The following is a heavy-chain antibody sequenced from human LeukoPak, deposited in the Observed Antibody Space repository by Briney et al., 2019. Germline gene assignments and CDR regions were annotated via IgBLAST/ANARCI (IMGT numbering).Heavy chain of an antibody. CDR2: ISSSSSTI. CDR3: ARGASRGFDY. Sequence: PGGSPRLSCAASGFTFSTYSMNWVRQPPGKGLEWVSYISSSSSTIYYADSVKGRFTISRDNAKNSLYLQMNSLRDEDTAVFYCARGASRGFDYWGHGTLVTVSS. V-gene: IGHV3-48*02. D-gene: IGHD5-24*01. CDR1: GFTFSTYS. J-gene: IGHJ4*01.